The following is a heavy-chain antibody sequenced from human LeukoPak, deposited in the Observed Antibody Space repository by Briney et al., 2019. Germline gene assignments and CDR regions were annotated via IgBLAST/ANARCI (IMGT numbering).Heavy chain of an antibody. CDR1: GFTFSNAW. D-gene: IGHD3-10*01. CDR2: IKSKTDGGTV. CDR3: TTNYYGSGSYSSEAFDV. J-gene: IGHJ3*01. Sequence: GGSLRLSCAVSGFTFSNAWMNWVRQAPGKGLEWVGRIKSKTDGGTVDYTTPVKGRFTISRDDSKNTLYLQMNSLKTEDTAVYYCTTNYYGSGSYSSEAFDVWGQGTMVTVSS. V-gene: IGHV3-15*01.